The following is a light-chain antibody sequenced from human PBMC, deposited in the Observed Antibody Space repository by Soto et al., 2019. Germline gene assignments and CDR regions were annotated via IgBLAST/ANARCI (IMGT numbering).Light chain of an antibody. CDR1: QSISSNY. V-gene: IGKV3-20*01. Sequence: EIVMTQSPGTLSLSPGERATLSCRASQSISSNYLAWYQQKPGQAPRLLIYGVSSRATGIPDRFSGSGSGTDFNLTISRLEPEDVAVYYCQQYGRSPTFGQGTKVEIK. J-gene: IGKJ1*01. CDR2: GVS. CDR3: QQYGRSPT.